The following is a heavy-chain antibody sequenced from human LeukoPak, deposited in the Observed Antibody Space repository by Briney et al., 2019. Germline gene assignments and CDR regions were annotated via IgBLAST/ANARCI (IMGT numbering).Heavy chain of an antibody. V-gene: IGHV3-53*01. CDR2: IYSGGST. D-gene: IGHD4-17*01. CDR3: ALFHYGDYAEMENY. CDR1: GFTVSSNY. Sequence: GGSLRLSCAASGFTVSSNYMSWVRQAPGKGLEWVSVIYSGGSTYYADSVKGRFTISRDNSKNTLYLQMNSLRAEDTAVYYCALFHYGDYAEMENYWGQGTLVTVSS. J-gene: IGHJ4*02.